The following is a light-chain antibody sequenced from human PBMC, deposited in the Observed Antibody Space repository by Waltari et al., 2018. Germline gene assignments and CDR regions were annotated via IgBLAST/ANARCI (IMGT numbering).Light chain of an antibody. CDR1: TNNF. CDR3: SSFTSLRSVI. V-gene: IGLV2-14*01. J-gene: IGLJ2*01. Sequence: QSALTQPAPVSGSPGQSITITCTGTTNNFVSWYQLHPGNPPRLIISDVTYRPSGVPSRFSGSKSGDTASLTISGVQAEDEAHYYCSSFTSLRSVIFGGGTTLTVL. CDR2: DVT.